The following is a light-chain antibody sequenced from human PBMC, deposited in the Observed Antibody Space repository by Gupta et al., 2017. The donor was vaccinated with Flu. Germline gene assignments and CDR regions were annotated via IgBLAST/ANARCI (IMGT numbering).Light chain of an antibody. CDR3: AAWDDSLNAWV. V-gene: IGLV1-44*01. CDR1: SSNIVNNP. Sequence: QSVLTQPPSASGPPGQRVTISCSGGSSNIVNNPVNWYQHPPGTAPKLLIYVNNQRPPGVPGRFSASKSGTSASLAISGLQSEDAADYYCAAWDDSLNAWVFGGGTKLTVL. CDR2: VNN. J-gene: IGLJ3*02.